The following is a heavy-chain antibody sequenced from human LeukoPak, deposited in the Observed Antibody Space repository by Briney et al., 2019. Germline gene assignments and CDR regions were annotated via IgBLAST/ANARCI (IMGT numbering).Heavy chain of an antibody. CDR3: ASLYGDYVAHQTYTTPFDY. CDR2: IKQDGSGK. Sequence: GGSLRLSCAASGFTFSSYWMSWVRQAPGKGLEWVANIKQDGSGKYYVDSVKGRFTISRDNAKNSLYLQMNSLRAEDTAVYYCASLYGDYVAHQTYTTPFDYWGQGTLVTVSS. CDR1: GFTFSSYW. V-gene: IGHV3-7*01. J-gene: IGHJ4*02. D-gene: IGHD4-17*01.